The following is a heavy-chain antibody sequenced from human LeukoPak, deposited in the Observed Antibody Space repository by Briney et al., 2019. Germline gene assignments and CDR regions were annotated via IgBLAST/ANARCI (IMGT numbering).Heavy chain of an antibody. CDR3: ARQCYFDWLLIPNYYYMDV. CDR2: IYPGDSDT. J-gene: IGHJ6*03. CDR1: GYSFTIYW. V-gene: IGHV5-51*01. D-gene: IGHD3-9*01. Sequence: GESLKISCNGSGYSFTIYWIGWVRQMPGKGLEWMGIIYPGDSDTRYSPSFQGQVTISADKSMITAYLQWSSLKASDTAMYYCARQCYFDWLLIPNYYYMDVWGKGTTVTVSS.